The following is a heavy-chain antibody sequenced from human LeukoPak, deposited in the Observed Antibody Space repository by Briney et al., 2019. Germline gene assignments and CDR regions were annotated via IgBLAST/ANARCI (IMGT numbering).Heavy chain of an antibody. Sequence: SETLSLTCTVSGGSISSYYWSWIRQPAGKGLEWIGRIYTSGSTNYNPSLKSRVTMSVDTSKNQFSLKLSSVTAADTAVYYCARPSHSGSYFGPDDAFDIWGQGTMVTVSS. CDR2: IYTSGST. V-gene: IGHV4-4*07. D-gene: IGHD1-26*01. CDR3: ARPSHSGSYFGPDDAFDI. J-gene: IGHJ3*02. CDR1: GGSISSYY.